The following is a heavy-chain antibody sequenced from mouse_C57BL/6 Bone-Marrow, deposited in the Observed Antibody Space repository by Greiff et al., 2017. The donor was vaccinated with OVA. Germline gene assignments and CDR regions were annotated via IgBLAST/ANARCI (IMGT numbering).Heavy chain of an antibody. D-gene: IGHD2-5*01. Sequence: VQLQQPGAELVKPGASVKMSCKASGYTFTSYWITWVKQRPGQGLEWIGDIYPGSGSTNYNEKFKSKATLTVDTSSSTAYMQLSSLTSEDSAVYYCARSISNYVYYYAMDYWGQGTSVTVSS. CDR1: GYTFTSYW. CDR3: ARSISNYVYYYAMDY. V-gene: IGHV1-55*01. J-gene: IGHJ4*01. CDR2: IYPGSGST.